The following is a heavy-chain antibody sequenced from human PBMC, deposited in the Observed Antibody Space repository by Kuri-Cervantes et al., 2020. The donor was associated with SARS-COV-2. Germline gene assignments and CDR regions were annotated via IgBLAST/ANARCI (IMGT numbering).Heavy chain of an antibody. CDR1: GYTFTGYY. D-gene: IGHD3-10*01. Sequence: GESLKISCKASGYTFTGYYMHWVRQAPGQGLEWMGWINPNSGGTNYAQKFQGWVTMTRDTSISTAYMELSRLRSDDTAVYYCARASVRGIIITYHSYGMDVWSQGTTVTVSS. CDR2: INPNSGGT. CDR3: ARASVRGIIITYHSYGMDV. J-gene: IGHJ6*02. V-gene: IGHV1-2*04.